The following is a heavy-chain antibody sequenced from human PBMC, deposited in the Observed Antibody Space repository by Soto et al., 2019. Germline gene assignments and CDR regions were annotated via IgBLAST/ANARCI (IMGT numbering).Heavy chain of an antibody. CDR3: AFAGPSYDSSGAYYYYGMDV. D-gene: IGHD3-22*01. CDR1: GGTFSSYA. CDR2: IIPIFGTA. V-gene: IGHV1-69*01. J-gene: IGHJ6*02. Sequence: QVQLVQSGAEVKKPGSSVKVSCKASGGTFSSYAISWVRQAPGQGLEWMGGIIPIFGTANYAQKFQARVRITADESTCTAYMELSSLRSEDTAVYYCAFAGPSYDSSGAYYYYGMDVWGQGTTVTVSS.